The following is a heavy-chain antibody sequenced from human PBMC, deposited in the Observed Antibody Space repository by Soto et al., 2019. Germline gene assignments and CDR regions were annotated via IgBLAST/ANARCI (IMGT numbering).Heavy chain of an antibody. CDR1: GFTFDDYA. CDR3: AAREQYCSSTSCYSGSFAFDI. J-gene: IGHJ3*02. D-gene: IGHD2-2*01. V-gene: IGHV3-9*01. CDR2: ISWNSGSI. Sequence: EVQLVESGGGLVQPGRSLRLSCAASGFTFDDYAMHWVRQAPGKGLEWVSGISWNSGSIGYADSVKGRFTISRDNAKNSLYLQMNSLRAEDTALYYCAAREQYCSSTSCYSGSFAFDIWGQGTMVTVSS.